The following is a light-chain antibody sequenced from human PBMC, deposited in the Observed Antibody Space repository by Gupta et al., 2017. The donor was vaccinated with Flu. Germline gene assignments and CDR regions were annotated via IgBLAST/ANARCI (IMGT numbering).Light chain of an antibody. Sequence: TQPPSMSAAPGQKVTISCSGSSFNIEINYVSWYQQFPGTAPKLRIFDNHKRPSGIPDRFSASKSGTSATLGITGLQTGDEATDYCGTWDDSLGARIFGGGTKLTVL. CDR3: GTWDDSLGARI. J-gene: IGLJ2*01. CDR2: DNH. V-gene: IGLV1-51*01. CDR1: SFNIEINY.